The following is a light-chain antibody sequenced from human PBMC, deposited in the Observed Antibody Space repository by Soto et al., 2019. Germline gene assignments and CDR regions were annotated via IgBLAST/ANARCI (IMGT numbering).Light chain of an antibody. Sequence: QSALTQPRSVSGSPGQSVTISCTGTSSDVGYYNYVSWYQQHPGNVPKLMIYDVSERPSGVPDRFSGSKSGNTASLTISGLQADDEADYYCCSLAGSYTWVFGGGTKLTVL. J-gene: IGLJ3*02. CDR3: CSLAGSYTWV. V-gene: IGLV2-11*01. CDR1: SSDVGYYNY. CDR2: DVS.